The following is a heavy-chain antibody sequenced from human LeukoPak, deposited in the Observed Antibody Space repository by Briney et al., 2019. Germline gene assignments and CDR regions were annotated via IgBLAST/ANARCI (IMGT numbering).Heavy chain of an antibody. J-gene: IGHJ4*02. CDR3: ARDILPPHSDASNSYSRDY. Sequence: GASVKVSCKASGYIFTDFYIHWVRQASGQGLEWMGWINPKNGGTKFAQKFQGRVTMTRDTSITTAYMELSRLRSDDTAVYYCARDILPPHSDASNSYSRDYWGQGSLVTVSS. V-gene: IGHV1-2*02. CDR1: GYIFTDFY. D-gene: IGHD3-16*01. CDR2: INPKNGGT.